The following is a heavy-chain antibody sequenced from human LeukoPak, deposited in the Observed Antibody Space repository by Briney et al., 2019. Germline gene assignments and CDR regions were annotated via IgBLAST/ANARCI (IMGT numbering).Heavy chain of an antibody. Sequence: SVKVSCKASGGTFSSYAISWVRQAPGQGLEWMGRIIPIFGTANYAQKFQGRVRITTDESTGTAYMELSSLRSEDTAVYYCARGSRQWLVRLDYWGQGTLVTVSS. CDR2: IIPIFGTA. D-gene: IGHD6-19*01. CDR3: ARGSRQWLVRLDY. CDR1: GGTFSSYA. V-gene: IGHV1-69*05. J-gene: IGHJ4*02.